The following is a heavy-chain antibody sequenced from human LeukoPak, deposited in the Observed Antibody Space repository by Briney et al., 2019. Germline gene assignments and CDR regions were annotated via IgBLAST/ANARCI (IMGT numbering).Heavy chain of an antibody. V-gene: IGHV4-4*02. J-gene: IGHJ4*02. CDR2: IYHGGST. D-gene: IGHD1-20*01. Sequence: PSGTLSLTCAVSGGSISSNNWWSWVRQPPGKGLEWIGEIYHGGSTNYNPSLKSRVTISADKAKSQFSLILSSVTAADTAVYFCARRIITGYTDYWGQGILVTVSS. CDR1: GGSISSNNW. CDR3: ARRIITGYTDY.